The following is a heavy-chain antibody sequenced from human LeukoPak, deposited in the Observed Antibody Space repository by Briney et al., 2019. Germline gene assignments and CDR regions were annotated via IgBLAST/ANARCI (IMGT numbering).Heavy chain of an antibody. Sequence: SETLSLTCTVSGGSISSYYWSWIRQPPGKGLEWIGYIYYSGNTNYNPSLKSRVTISVDTSKNQFSLKLSSVTAADTAVYYCARVVVKYDILTGYSEGQYFQHWGQGTLVTVSS. J-gene: IGHJ1*01. CDR2: IYYSGNT. D-gene: IGHD3-9*01. V-gene: IGHV4-59*08. CDR3: ARVVVKYDILTGYSEGQYFQH. CDR1: GGSISSYY.